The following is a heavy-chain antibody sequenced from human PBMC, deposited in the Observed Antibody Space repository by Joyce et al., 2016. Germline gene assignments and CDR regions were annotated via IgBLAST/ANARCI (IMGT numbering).Heavy chain of an antibody. D-gene: IGHD2-8*01. V-gene: IGHV3-21*01. CDR2: LSSNSSYI. Sequence: EVQLVESGGGLVKPGGSRRLSCAASGFTFSSYSMSWVRQSPGKGLEGVSSLSSNSSYIKYTDSVKGRFTISRDNAKNSLYLQMNSLRVEDTAVYYCARSSYTNGIFDYWGQGTLVTVSS. CDR1: GFTFSSYS. CDR3: ARSSYTNGIFDY. J-gene: IGHJ4*02.